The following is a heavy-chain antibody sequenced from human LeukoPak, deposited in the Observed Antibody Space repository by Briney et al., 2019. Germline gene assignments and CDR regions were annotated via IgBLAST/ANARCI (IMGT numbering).Heavy chain of an antibody. CDR3: ARDSYGSGSSQY. J-gene: IGHJ4*02. V-gene: IGHV4-61*01. Sequence: SETLSLTCTVSGGSISSSSYYWSWIRQPPGKGLEWIGYIYYSGSTNYNPSLKSRVTVSVDTSKNQFSLKLSSVTAADTAVYYCARDSYGSGSSQYWGQGTLVTVSS. CDR2: IYYSGST. D-gene: IGHD3-10*01. CDR1: GGSISSSSYY.